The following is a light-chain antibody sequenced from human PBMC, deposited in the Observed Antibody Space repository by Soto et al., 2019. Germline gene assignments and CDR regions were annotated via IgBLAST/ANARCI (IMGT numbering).Light chain of an antibody. J-gene: IGKJ1*01. CDR1: QIVYNGY. CDR3: QQYGSSLWT. Sequence: EIGLTQSPGTLSLSPGERDTLSCRASQIVYNGYLAWYQQKPGQPPRLLIYGASSRATGIPDRLSGSGSGTDFTLTISRLEPEDFAVYYCQQYGSSLWTFGQGTKVDIK. V-gene: IGKV3-20*01. CDR2: GAS.